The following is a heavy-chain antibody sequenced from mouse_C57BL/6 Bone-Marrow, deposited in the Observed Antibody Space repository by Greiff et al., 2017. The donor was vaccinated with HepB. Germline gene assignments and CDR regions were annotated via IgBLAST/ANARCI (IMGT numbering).Heavy chain of an antibody. CDR2: ISSGSSTI. CDR3: ARPFYYGTSYYAMDY. CDR1: GFTFSDYG. V-gene: IGHV5-17*01. D-gene: IGHD1-1*01. Sequence: VQLKESGGGLVKPGGSLKLSCAASGFTFSDYGMHWVRQAPEEGLEWVAYISSGSSTIYYAATVKGRFTISRDNAKNTLFLQMTSLRSEDTAMYYCARPFYYGTSYYAMDYWGQGTSVTVSS. J-gene: IGHJ4*01.